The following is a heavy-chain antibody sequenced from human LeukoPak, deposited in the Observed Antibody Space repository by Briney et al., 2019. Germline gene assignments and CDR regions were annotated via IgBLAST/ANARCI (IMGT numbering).Heavy chain of an antibody. CDR3: ARDRRAAAGIDY. Sequence: GASVKVSCKASGYAFTSYYMHWVRQAPGQGLEWMGIINPSGGSTSYAQKFQGRVTMTRDTSTSTVYMELSSLRSEDTAVYYCARDRRAAAGIDYWGQGTLVTVSS. CDR2: INPSGGST. V-gene: IGHV1-46*01. J-gene: IGHJ4*02. D-gene: IGHD6-13*01. CDR1: GYAFTSYY.